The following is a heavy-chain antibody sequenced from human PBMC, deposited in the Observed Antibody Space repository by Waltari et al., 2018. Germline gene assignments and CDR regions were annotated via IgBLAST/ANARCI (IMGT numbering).Heavy chain of an antibody. CDR2: LYSGGSST. Sequence: EVQLLESGGGLVQPGGSLRLSCAASGFTFSSYAMSWVRQAPGKGLEWVSVLYSGGSSTYYADAVKGRFTISRDNSKNTLYLQMNSLRAEDTAVYYCATYAVDYYMDVWGKGTTVTVSS. V-gene: IGHV3-23*03. J-gene: IGHJ6*03. CDR3: ATYAVDYYMDV. D-gene: IGHD2-2*01. CDR1: GFTFSSYA.